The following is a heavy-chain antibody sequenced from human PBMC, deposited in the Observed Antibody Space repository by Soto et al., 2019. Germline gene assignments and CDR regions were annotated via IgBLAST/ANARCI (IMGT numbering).Heavy chain of an antibody. Sequence: PLRLSCATSGLRFIPYAIHWVRPAPGKGLDWVAVISNDGSKRYYAQSVKGRFTINPDTSKNQFSLQLNSVTPEDTAVYYCARYISSSRGCDGWGQGTLVTVSS. CDR1: GLRFIPYA. J-gene: IGHJ4*02. V-gene: IGHV3-30*14. D-gene: IGHD6-6*01. CDR2: ISNDGSKR. CDR3: ARYISSSRGCDG.